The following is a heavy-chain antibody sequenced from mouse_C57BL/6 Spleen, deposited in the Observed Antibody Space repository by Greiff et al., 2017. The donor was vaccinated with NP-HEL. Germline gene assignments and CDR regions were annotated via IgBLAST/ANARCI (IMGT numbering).Heavy chain of an antibody. D-gene: IGHD3-1*01. V-gene: IGHV5-17*01. CDR2: ISSGSSTI. CDR3: ASDGRFLFDY. Sequence: EVKLMESGGGLVKPGGSLKLSCAASGFTFSDYGMHWVRQAPEKGLEWVAYISSGSSTIYYADTVKGRFTISRDNAKNTLFLQMTSLRAEDTAMYYCASDGRFLFDYLGQGTTLTVSS. J-gene: IGHJ2*01. CDR1: GFTFSDYG.